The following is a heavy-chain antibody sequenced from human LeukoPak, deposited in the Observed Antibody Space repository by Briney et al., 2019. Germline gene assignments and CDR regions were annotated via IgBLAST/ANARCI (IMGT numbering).Heavy chain of an antibody. D-gene: IGHD5-18*01. J-gene: IGHJ4*02. CDR2: ISGSGGST. CDR1: GFTFSSYA. Sequence: GGSLRLSCAASGFTFSSYAMSWVRQAPGKGLEWVSAISGSGGSTYYADSVKGRFTISRDNSKNTLYLQMNSLKTEDTAVYYCTTDRFKSSYVPALVDYWGQGTLVTVSS. V-gene: IGHV3-23*01. CDR3: TTDRFKSSYVPALVDY.